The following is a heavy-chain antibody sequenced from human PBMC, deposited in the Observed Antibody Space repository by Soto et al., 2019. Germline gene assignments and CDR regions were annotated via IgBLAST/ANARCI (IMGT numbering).Heavy chain of an antibody. Sequence: QVQLVQSGAEVKKPGSSVKVSCKASGGTFSSYAISWVRQAPGQGLEWMGGIIPIFGTANYAQKFQGRVTIXXDXSXNTAYMELSSLRSEDTAVYYCARGTYYYGSGSPLDYWGQGTLVTVSS. J-gene: IGHJ4*02. D-gene: IGHD3-10*01. CDR3: ARGTYYYGSGSPLDY. V-gene: IGHV1-69*12. CDR2: IIPIFGTA. CDR1: GGTFSSYA.